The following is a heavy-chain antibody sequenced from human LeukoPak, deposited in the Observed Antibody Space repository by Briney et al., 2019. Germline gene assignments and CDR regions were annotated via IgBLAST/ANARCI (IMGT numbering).Heavy chain of an antibody. J-gene: IGHJ4*02. V-gene: IGHV7-4-1*02. Sequence: WMGWINTNTGNPTYAQGFTGRFVFSLDTSVSTAYLQISSLKAEDTAVYYCARDSPGPDYWGQGTLVTVSS. CDR3: ARDSPGPDY. CDR2: INTNTGNP.